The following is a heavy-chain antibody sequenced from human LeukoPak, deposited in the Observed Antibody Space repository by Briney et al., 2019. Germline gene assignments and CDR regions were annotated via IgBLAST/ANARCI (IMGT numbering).Heavy chain of an antibody. CDR2: IYNIEAT. V-gene: IGHV4-59*01. J-gene: IGHJ5*02. Sequence: SETLSLTCTVSDGSMTNYHWTWIRQSPGKAPEYIGYIYNIEATNYNPSLKSRVTVSVDMSKKQFSLRLNSVTAADTAVYYCARGSDGYRFDPWGQGILVTVSS. CDR3: ARGSDGYRFDP. CDR1: DGSMTNYH. D-gene: IGHD5-18*01.